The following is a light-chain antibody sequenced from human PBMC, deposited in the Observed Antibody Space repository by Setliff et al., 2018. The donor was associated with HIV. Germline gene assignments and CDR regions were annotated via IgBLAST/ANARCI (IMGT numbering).Light chain of an antibody. J-gene: IGLJ2*01. CDR1: TSDIGGYNF. Sequence: QSALTQPASLSGSPGQSITISCTGTTSDIGGYNFVSWYQQHPGKAPKLLIYAVTKRPSGVSARFSASKSGNTASLTISGLQDEDEADYYCSSYTSRSTVIFGGGTKGTVL. CDR3: SSYTSRSTVI. CDR2: AVT. V-gene: IGLV2-14*03.